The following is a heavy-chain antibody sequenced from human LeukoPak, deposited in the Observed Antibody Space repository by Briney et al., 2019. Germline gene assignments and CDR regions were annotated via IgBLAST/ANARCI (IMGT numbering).Heavy chain of an antibody. CDR3: ARDNGVVHGVYYMDV. Sequence: GGSLSLSRAASGFTFSNYWRTWVRQAPGQGLEWVADIKQDGSEKLYVNSVRGRFTISRDNANMSLFLQMNSLRAEDTAVYYCARDNGVVHGVYYMDVWGKGTTVTVS. V-gene: IGHV3-7*01. CDR1: GFTFSNYW. J-gene: IGHJ6*03. CDR2: IKQDGSEK. D-gene: IGHD3-10*01.